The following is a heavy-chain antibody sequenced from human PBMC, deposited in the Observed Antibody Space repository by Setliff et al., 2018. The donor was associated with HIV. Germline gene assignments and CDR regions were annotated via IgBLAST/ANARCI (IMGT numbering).Heavy chain of an antibody. V-gene: IGHV3-23*03. CDR1: GFTFTFSNA. D-gene: IGHD4-4*01. Sequence: SLKISCTVSGFTFTFSNAWMNWVRQAPGKGLEWVSVIYSGDGTSYYADSVKGRFTIFRDNSRNTLYLQMNSLRAEDTATYYCVKGGDYTNPFDYWGHGTLVTVSS. CDR3: VKGGDYTNPFDY. CDR2: IYSGDGTS. J-gene: IGHJ4*01.